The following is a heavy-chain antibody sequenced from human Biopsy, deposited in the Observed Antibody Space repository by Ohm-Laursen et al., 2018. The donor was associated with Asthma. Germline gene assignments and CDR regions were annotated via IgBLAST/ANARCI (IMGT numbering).Heavy chain of an antibody. Sequence: ASVKVSCKASGYTFISYAIHWVRQAPGQGLEWMGGIIPIFGIANYAQKFQGRVTITADKSTSTTYMELSSLRSEDTALYYCARERWDVSDYGGKSERAFDIWGQGTMVTVSS. D-gene: IGHD4-23*01. CDR2: IIPIFGIA. CDR1: GYTFISYA. CDR3: ARERWDVSDYGGKSERAFDI. V-gene: IGHV1-69*10. J-gene: IGHJ3*02.